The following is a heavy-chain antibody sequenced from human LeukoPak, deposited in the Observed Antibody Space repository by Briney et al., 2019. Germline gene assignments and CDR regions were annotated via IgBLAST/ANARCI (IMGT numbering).Heavy chain of an antibody. CDR2: IGNSGST. J-gene: IGHJ1*01. CDR3: ASLWKLPGGN. Sequence: PGGSLRLSCAAFGFTPSSYEMNWVRQAPGKGLEWVSYIGNSGSTKYADSVRGRFTISRDNTKSSVYLQMNSLRVEDTAVYYCASLWKLPGGNWGQGTLVTVSS. V-gene: IGHV3-48*03. CDR1: GFTPSSYE. D-gene: IGHD5-24*01.